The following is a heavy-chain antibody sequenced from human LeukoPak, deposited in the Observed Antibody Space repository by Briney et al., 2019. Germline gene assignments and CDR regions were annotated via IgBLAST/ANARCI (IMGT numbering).Heavy chain of an antibody. J-gene: IGHJ5*02. CDR3: ASYSWYSWFDP. V-gene: IGHV4-34*01. Sequence: PSETLSLTCAVYGGSFSGYYWSWIRQPPGKGLEWIGEINHSGSTNYNPSLKSRVTISVDTSKNQFSLKLSSVTAADTAVYYCASYSWYSWFDPWGQGTLVTVSS. CDR1: GGSFSGYY. CDR2: INHSGST. D-gene: IGHD6-13*01.